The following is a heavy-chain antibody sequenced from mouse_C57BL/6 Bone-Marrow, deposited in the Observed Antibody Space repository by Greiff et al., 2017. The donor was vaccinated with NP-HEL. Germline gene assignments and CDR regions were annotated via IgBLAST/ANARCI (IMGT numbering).Heavy chain of an antibody. J-gene: IGHJ2*01. CDR3: ARSTDYFDY. CDR1: GFTFSSYA. CDR2: ISDGGSYT. V-gene: IGHV5-4*01. Sequence: EVLLVESGGGLVKPGGSLKLSCAASGFTFSSYAMSWVRQTPEKRLEWVATISDGGSYTYYPDNVKGRFTISRDNAKNNRYLQMSHLKSEDTAMYYCARSTDYFDYWGQGTTLTVSS.